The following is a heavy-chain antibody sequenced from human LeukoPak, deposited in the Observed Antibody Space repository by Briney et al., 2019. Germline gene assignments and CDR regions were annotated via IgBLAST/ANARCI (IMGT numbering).Heavy chain of an antibody. D-gene: IGHD3-16*01. CDR1: GGSFSGYY. V-gene: IGHV4-34*01. Sequence: SETLSLTCAVYGGSFSGYYWSWIRQPPGKGLEWIGEINHSGSTNYNPSLKSRVTISVDTSKNQFSLKLSSVTAADTAVYYCARDGGYFDYWGQGTLVTVSS. CDR3: ARDGGYFDY. CDR2: INHSGST. J-gene: IGHJ4*02.